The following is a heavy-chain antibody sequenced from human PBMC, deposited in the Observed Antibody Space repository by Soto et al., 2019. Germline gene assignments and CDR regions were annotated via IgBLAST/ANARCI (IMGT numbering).Heavy chain of an antibody. CDR2: ISGSGGST. CDR3: AKGHDFWSGYTESDY. Sequence: LRLSCAASGFTFSSYAMSWVRQAPGKGLEWVSAISGSGGSTYYADSVKGRFTISRDNSKNTLYLQMNSLRAEDTAVYYCAKGHDFWSGYTESDYWGQGTLVTVSS. CDR1: GFTFSSYA. D-gene: IGHD3-3*01. V-gene: IGHV3-23*01. J-gene: IGHJ4*02.